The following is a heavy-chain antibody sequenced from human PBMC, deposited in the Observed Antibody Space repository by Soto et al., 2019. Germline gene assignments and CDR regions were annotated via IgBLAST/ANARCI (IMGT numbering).Heavy chain of an antibody. D-gene: IGHD2-2*01. CDR3: ASSSSLYTSSYYYGMDV. V-gene: IGHV1-2*04. CDR2: INPNSGGT. Sequence: QVQLVQSGAEVKKPGASVKVSCKTSGYTFTGYYIHWVRQAPGQGLEWMGWINPNSGGTNYAQKVQGWVTMTRDTSITTAYMELSRLRSEDTAVYYCASSSSLYTSSYYYGMDVWGQGTTVTVSS. CDR1: GYTFTGYY. J-gene: IGHJ6*02.